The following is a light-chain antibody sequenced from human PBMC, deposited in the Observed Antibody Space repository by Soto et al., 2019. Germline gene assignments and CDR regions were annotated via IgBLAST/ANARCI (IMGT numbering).Light chain of an antibody. CDR3: QQYNSWPLP. CDR1: QSISTK. V-gene: IGKV3-15*01. Sequence: EIVLTHSPATLSLSPGERATLSCRASQSISTKLAWYQRKPGQAPRLLIYGASTRATGVPARFSGSGSGTEFTLSISSLKSENFEVYYCQQYNSWPLPVGGGTK. J-gene: IGKJ4*01. CDR2: GAS.